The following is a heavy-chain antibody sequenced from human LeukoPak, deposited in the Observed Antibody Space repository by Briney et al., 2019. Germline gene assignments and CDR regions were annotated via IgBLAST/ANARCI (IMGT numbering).Heavy chain of an antibody. CDR1: GYSLSSGYY. V-gene: IGHV4-38-2*02. CDR3: ARDALNYDYVWGSSDPLDY. D-gene: IGHD3-16*01. CDR2: IYHSGST. J-gene: IGHJ4*02. Sequence: SEALSLTCSGSGYSLSSGYYWGWIRQPPGKGLEGIGRIYHSGSTYYNPSLKSRVTISLDTSKNQFSLKLSSVTAADTAVYYCARDALNYDYVWGSSDPLDYWGQGTLVTVSS.